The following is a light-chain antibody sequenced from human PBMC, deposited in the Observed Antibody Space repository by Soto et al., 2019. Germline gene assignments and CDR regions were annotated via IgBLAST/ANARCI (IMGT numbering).Light chain of an antibody. V-gene: IGKV3-20*01. CDR2: GAS. CDR1: QTISSSY. J-gene: IGKJ1*01. Sequence: EIVLTQSPGTLSLSPGERATLSCRASQTISSSYLAWYQQKPVQFPRLLIYGASSRATGIPDRFSGSGSGTDFTLTISRLEPEDFAVYYCQHYGSSPRTFGQGTKVEIK. CDR3: QHYGSSPRT.